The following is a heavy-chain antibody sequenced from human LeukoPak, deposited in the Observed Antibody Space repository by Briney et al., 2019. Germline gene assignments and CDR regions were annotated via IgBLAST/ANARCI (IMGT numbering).Heavy chain of an antibody. Sequence: PGGSLRLSCAASGFTFSSYSMNWVRQAPGKGLEWVSSISSSSSYIYYADSVKGRFTISRDNAKNSLYLQMNSLRAEDTAVYYCARDDYSNYRDWYFDYWGQGTLVTVSP. V-gene: IGHV3-21*01. CDR1: GFTFSSYS. CDR3: ARDDYSNYRDWYFDY. CDR2: ISSSSSYI. J-gene: IGHJ4*02. D-gene: IGHD4-11*01.